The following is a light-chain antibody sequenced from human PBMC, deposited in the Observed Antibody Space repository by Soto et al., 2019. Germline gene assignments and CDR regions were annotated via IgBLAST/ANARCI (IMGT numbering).Light chain of an antibody. V-gene: IGLV2-14*01. CDR3: SSYTSINTLL. Sequence: QSALTQPASVSGSPGQSITISCTGTSSDVGCYNYVSWYQQPPGKAPKLMIYEVSKRPSGVSNRFSGSKSGDTASLTISGLQAEDEADYYCSSYTSINTLLFGGGTKLTVL. J-gene: IGLJ2*01. CDR1: SSDVGCYNY. CDR2: EVS.